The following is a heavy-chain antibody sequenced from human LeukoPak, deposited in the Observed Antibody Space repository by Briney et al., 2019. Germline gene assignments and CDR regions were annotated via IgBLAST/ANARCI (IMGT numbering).Heavy chain of an antibody. CDR2: IRSKANTYAT. J-gene: IGHJ4*02. V-gene: IGHV3-73*01. D-gene: IGHD6-19*01. Sequence: PGGSLRLSCAASGFTFSGSAMPWVRQASGKGLELVDRIRSKANTYATAYAASVKGRFTISRDDSKNTAYLQMNSLKTEDTAVYYCTRQEAVAGTQDYWGQGTLVTVSS. CDR1: GFTFSGSA. CDR3: TRQEAVAGTQDY.